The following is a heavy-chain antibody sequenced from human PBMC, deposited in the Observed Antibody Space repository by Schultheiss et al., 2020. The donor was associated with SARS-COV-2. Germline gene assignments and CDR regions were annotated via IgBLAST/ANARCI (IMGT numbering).Heavy chain of an antibody. CDR2: ISSSSSYI. CDR3: ARDLWLLDYYYGMDV. D-gene: IGHD3-22*01. Sequence: GGSLRLSCAASGFTFSSYSMNWVRQAPGKGLEWVSSISSSSSYIYYADSVKGRFTISRDNAKNSLYLQMNSLRAEDTAVYYCARDLWLLDYYYGMDVWGQGTTVTVSS. V-gene: IGHV3-21*01. J-gene: IGHJ6*02. CDR1: GFTFSSYS.